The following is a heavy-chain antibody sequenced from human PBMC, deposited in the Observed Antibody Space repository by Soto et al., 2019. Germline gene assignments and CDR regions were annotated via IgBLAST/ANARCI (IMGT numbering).Heavy chain of an antibody. Sequence: GGSLRLSCAASGFTFSSYAMHWVRQAPGKGLEWVAVISYDGSNKYYADSVKGRFTISRDNSKNTLYLQMNSLRAEDTAVYYCAREEDLDYWGQGTLVTVSS. J-gene: IGHJ4*02. CDR1: GFTFSSYA. CDR2: ISYDGSNK. CDR3: AREEDLDY. D-gene: IGHD3-3*01. V-gene: IGHV3-30-3*01.